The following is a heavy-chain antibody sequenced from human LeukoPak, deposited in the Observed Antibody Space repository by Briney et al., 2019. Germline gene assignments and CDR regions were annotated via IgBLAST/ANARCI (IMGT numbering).Heavy chain of an antibody. CDR3: AKAHCGSTGCYSEF. CDR1: GFTFSNYA. D-gene: IGHD2-2*01. Sequence: GGSLRLSCAASGFTFSNYAMSWVRQAPGKGLEWVSSISGSGTGTNSADSVEGRFTISRDNSKNTLYLQMNSLRAEDTAVYYCAKAHCGSTGCYSEFWGQGTLVTVSS. J-gene: IGHJ4*02. CDR2: ISGSGTGT. V-gene: IGHV3-23*01.